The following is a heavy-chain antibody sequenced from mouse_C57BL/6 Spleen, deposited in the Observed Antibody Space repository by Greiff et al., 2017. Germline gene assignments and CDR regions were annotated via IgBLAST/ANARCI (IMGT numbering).Heavy chain of an antibody. Sequence: QVQLQQPGAELVKPGASVKLSCKASGYTFTSYWMQWVKQRPGQGLEWIGEIDPSDSYTNYNQKFKGKATLTVDTSSSTAYMQLSSLTSEDSAVYYCARIITTVVGPSHWWFDVWGTGTTVTVSS. CDR1: GYTFTSYW. V-gene: IGHV1-50*01. D-gene: IGHD1-1*01. J-gene: IGHJ1*03. CDR3: ARIITTVVGPSHWWFDV. CDR2: IDPSDSYT.